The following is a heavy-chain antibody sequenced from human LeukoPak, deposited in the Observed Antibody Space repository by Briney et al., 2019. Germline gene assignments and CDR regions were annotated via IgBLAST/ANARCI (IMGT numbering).Heavy chain of an antibody. CDR2: ISSSSSTI. CDR3: ARKAVAADY. V-gene: IGHV3-48*01. Sequence: GGSLRLSCVASGFSISSYEMNWVRQAPGKGLEWVSYISSSSSTIYYADSVKGRFTISRDNAKNSLYLQMSSLRAEDTAVYYCARKAVAADYWGQGTLVTVSS. J-gene: IGHJ4*02. CDR1: GFSISSYE. D-gene: IGHD6-19*01.